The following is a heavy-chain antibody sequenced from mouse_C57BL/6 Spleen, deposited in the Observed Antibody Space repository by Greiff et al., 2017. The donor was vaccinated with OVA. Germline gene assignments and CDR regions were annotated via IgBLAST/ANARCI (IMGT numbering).Heavy chain of an antibody. CDR3: AREPSNWYDFDY. V-gene: IGHV1-81*01. CDR2: IYPRSGNT. J-gene: IGHJ2*01. Sequence: VQLRQSGAELARPGASVKLSCKASGYTFTSYGISWVKQRTGQGLEWIGEIYPRSGNTYYNEKFKGKATLTADKSSSTAYMEVRSLTSKDSAVYSCAREPSNWYDFDYWGQGTTLTVSS. CDR1: GYTFTSYG. D-gene: IGHD4-1*01.